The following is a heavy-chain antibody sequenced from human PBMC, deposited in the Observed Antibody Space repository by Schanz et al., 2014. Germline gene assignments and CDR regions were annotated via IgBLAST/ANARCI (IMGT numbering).Heavy chain of an antibody. Sequence: QVQLVQSGAEVKKPGSSMKVSCKASGGTFSTYPINWLRQAPGQGLEWMGRIIPIHGIVNYAQNFQGRVTITADKSTSTAYMELTSLRSDDTAVHYCARGRGFYDYWGQGTLVTVAS. CDR1: GGTFSTYP. D-gene: IGHD3-10*01. CDR3: ARGRGFYDY. CDR2: IIPIHGIV. J-gene: IGHJ4*02. V-gene: IGHV1-69*02.